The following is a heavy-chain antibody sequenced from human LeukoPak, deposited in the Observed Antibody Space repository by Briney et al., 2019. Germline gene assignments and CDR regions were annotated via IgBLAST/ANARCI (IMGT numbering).Heavy chain of an antibody. J-gene: IGHJ2*01. Sequence: SETLSLTCTVSGGSISSGSYYWSWIRQPAGKGLEWIGRIYTSGSTYYNPSLKSRVAISVDTSKNQFSLKLSSVTAADTAVYYCARDRVDYYYDSSGYYPVAFDLWGRGTLVTVSS. D-gene: IGHD3-22*01. V-gene: IGHV4-61*02. CDR3: ARDRVDYYYDSSGYYPVAFDL. CDR2: IYTSGST. CDR1: GGSISSGSYY.